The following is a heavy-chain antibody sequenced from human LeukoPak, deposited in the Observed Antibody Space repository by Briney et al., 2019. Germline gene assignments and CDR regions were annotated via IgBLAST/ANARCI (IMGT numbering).Heavy chain of an antibody. CDR3: ARVVPAATYSNNWFDP. Sequence: GGSLRLSCAASGFIFSDYNMNWVRQAPGKGLEWVSYISRSSDSIFYLDSVKGRFTISRDNAKNSLYLQMNSLRAEDTAVYYCARVVPAATYSNNWFDPWGQGTLVTVSS. CDR2: ISRSSDSI. CDR1: GFIFSDYN. D-gene: IGHD2-2*01. V-gene: IGHV3-48*04. J-gene: IGHJ5*02.